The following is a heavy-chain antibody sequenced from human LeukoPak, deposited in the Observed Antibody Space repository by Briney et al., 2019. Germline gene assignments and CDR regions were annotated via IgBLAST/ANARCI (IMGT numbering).Heavy chain of an antibody. J-gene: IGHJ5*02. Sequence: GGSLRLSCAASGFTFSSYEMNWVRQAPGKGLEWVSYISSSGSTIYYADSVKGRFTISRDNAKNSLYLQMNSLRAEDTAVYYCARDIAVAGWSLSWFDPWGQGTLVTVSS. CDR2: ISSSGSTI. V-gene: IGHV3-48*03. D-gene: IGHD6-19*01. CDR3: ARDIAVAGWSLSWFDP. CDR1: GFTFSSYE.